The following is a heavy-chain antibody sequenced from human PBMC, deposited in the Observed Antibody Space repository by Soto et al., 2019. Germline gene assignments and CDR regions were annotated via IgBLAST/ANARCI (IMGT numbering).Heavy chain of an antibody. Sequence: QVQLQQWGAGLLKPSETLSLTCAVYGGAFSGYYWGWIRQPPGKGLEWIGEINNSGSTNYNPSLKSRVTISVDTSKNQFSLKLSSVTAADTAVYYCAREVAAAGRPFDYWGQGTLVTVSS. D-gene: IGHD6-13*01. CDR3: AREVAAAGRPFDY. V-gene: IGHV4-34*01. CDR2: INNSGST. CDR1: GGAFSGYY. J-gene: IGHJ4*02.